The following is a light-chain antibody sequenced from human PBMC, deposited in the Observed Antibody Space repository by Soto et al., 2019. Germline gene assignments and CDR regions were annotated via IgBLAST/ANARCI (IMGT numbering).Light chain of an antibody. V-gene: IGKV1-5*03. J-gene: IGKJ1*01. CDR3: QHWNDYAWT. CDR1: QSISIW. Sequence: DIHMTQSPSTLSASVGDRVTITCRASQSISIWLAWYQQKPGKAPNLLIYKTSSLETGVPSRFSGSGSGTEFNLTISSLQPDDFATYSCQHWNDYAWTFGQGTKVEVK. CDR2: KTS.